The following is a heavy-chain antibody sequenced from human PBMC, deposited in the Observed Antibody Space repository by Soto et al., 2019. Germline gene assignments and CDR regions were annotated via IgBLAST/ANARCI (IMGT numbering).Heavy chain of an antibody. J-gene: IGHJ4*02. Sequence: ASVKVACKASGYTFTSYDINWVRQATGQGLEWMGWMNPNSGNTGYAQKFQGRVTMTRNTSISTAYMELSSLRSEDTAVYYCARVIRRYCSSTSCLLRSVPGYCGQATLVSV. D-gene: IGHD2-2*01. CDR3: ARVIRRYCSSTSCLLRSVPGY. V-gene: IGHV1-8*01. CDR2: MNPNSGNT. CDR1: GYTFTSYD.